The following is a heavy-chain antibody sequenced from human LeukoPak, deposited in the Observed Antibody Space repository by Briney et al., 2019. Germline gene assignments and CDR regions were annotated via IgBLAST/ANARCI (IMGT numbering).Heavy chain of an antibody. J-gene: IGHJ4*02. CDR3: AKAPMVRGAVFDY. CDR1: GFTFSSYA. Sequence: GGSLRLSCAASGFTFSSYAMSWVRQAPGKGLEWVSAISGSGGSTYYADSVKGRFTISRDNSKNTLYLQMNSLRAEDTAVYNCAKAPMVRGAVFDYWGQGTLVTVSS. V-gene: IGHV3-23*01. CDR2: ISGSGGST. D-gene: IGHD3-10*01.